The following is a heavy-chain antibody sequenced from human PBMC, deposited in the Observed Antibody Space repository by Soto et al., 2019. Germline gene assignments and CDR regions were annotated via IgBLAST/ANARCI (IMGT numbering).Heavy chain of an antibody. D-gene: IGHD3-16*01. CDR2: IFGSGAPT. CDR3: TSAASSWGFAFAL. Sequence: EVQLLESGGGLVQPGGSLRLSCAASGFTFSHYAMSWVRQAPGKGLQWVSTIFGSGAPTHYADSVKGRFGISRDNSNNMLCLEMNSLKDEDTAVYYCTSAASSWGFAFALWGQGTRVAVSS. V-gene: IGHV3-23*01. CDR1: GFTFSHYA. J-gene: IGHJ3*01.